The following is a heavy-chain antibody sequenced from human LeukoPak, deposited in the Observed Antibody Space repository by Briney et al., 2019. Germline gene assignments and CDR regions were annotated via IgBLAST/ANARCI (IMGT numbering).Heavy chain of an antibody. CDR1: GGSISSYY. V-gene: IGHV4-59*08. D-gene: IGHD6-6*01. CDR3: ARLIRYSSSSGYYFDY. Sequence: PSETLSLTCTVSGGSISSYYWSWIRQPPGKGLEWIGYIYYSGSTNYNPSLKSRVTISVDTSKNQFPLKLSSVTAADTAVYYCARLIRYSSSSGYYFDYWGQGTLVTVSS. J-gene: IGHJ4*02. CDR2: IYYSGST.